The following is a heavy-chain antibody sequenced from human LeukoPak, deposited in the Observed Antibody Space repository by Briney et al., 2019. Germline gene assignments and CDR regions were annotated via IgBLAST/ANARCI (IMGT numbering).Heavy chain of an antibody. Sequence: RGSLRLSCSCSGFIATSNYMAWVRQSPGKGLQWISFIYGGGNTLYADSVRDRFSISRDNSKSTLYLQMSSLRVEDTAVYYCATGGRSGMAFDFWGQGTLVTVSS. V-gene: IGHV3-53*01. J-gene: IGHJ4*02. CDR3: ATGGRSGMAFDF. CDR1: GFIATSNY. CDR2: IYGGGNT. D-gene: IGHD2-8*01.